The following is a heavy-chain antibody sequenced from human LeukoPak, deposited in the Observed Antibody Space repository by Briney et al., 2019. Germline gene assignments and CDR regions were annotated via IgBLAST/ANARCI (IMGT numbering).Heavy chain of an antibody. J-gene: IGHJ3*02. CDR3: ARHYYGSGSYYGAFDI. CDR1: GDSISSYY. Sequence: SETLSLTCTVSGDSISSYYWSWIRQPAGKGLEWIGRFYTSGSTNYNPSLKSRVTISVDTSKNQFSLKLSSVTAADTAVYYCARHYYGSGSYYGAFDIWGQGTMVTVSS. CDR2: FYTSGST. D-gene: IGHD3-10*01. V-gene: IGHV4-4*07.